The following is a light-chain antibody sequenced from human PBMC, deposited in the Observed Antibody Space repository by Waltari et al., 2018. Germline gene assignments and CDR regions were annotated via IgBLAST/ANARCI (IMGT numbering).Light chain of an antibody. V-gene: IGKV2-30*01. Sequence: DAVMTQSPLSLPVTLGQPASISCMSSQSLESSDGNTYLSWFQQRPGQSPRRLIYTVSNRDAGVPDRFSGSGSGTDFTLKISRVEAEDVGVYYCMQATYWPWTFGQGTKVEIK. CDR1: QSLESSDGNTY. CDR2: TVS. J-gene: IGKJ1*01. CDR3: MQATYWPWT.